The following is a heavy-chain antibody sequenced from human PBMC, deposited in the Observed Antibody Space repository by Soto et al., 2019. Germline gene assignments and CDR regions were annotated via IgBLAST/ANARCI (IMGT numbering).Heavy chain of an antibody. J-gene: IGHJ6*03. CDR1: GYTFTSYA. CDR3: ARSGTTGTTSHYYYYYMDV. CDR2: INAGNGNT. D-gene: IGHD1-1*01. Sequence: ASVKVSCKASGYTFTSYAMHWVRQAPGQRLEWMGWINAGNGNTKYSQKFQGRVTITRDTSASTAYMELSSLRSEDTAVYYCARSGTTGTTSHYYYYYMDVWGKGTTVTVSS. V-gene: IGHV1-3*01.